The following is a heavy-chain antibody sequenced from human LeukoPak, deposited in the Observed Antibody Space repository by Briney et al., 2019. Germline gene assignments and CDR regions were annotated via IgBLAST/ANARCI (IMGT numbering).Heavy chain of an antibody. V-gene: IGHV4-39*01. CDR3: ARHSYFDY. CDR2: IYYSGSA. CDR1: GVSISSSSYY. J-gene: IGHJ4*02. Sequence: SETLSLTCTVSGVSISSSSYYWGWIRQPPGKGLEWIGSIYYSGSAYYNPSLKSRVTISVDTSKNQFSLELSSVTAADTAVYYCARHSYFDYWGQGTLVTVSS.